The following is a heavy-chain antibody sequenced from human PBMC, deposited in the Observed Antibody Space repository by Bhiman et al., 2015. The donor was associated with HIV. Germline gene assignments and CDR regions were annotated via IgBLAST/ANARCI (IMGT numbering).Heavy chain of an antibody. J-gene: IGHJ4*02. CDR3: AKGPGSGPFDF. Sequence: EVQLLESGGGLVQPGGSLRLSCAASGFTFSSYAMSWVRQAPGKGLEWVSGISGSGGSTYSADSVKGRFTISRDNSKNTLNLHMNSLRAEDTAVYYCAKGPGSGPFDFWGQGTLVTVSS. CDR1: GFTFSSYA. D-gene: IGHD3-10*01. V-gene: IGHV3-23*01. CDR2: ISGSGGST.